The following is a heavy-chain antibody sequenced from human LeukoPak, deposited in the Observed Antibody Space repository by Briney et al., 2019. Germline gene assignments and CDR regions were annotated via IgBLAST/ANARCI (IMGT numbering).Heavy chain of an antibody. CDR2: ISSSSSYI. CDR1: GFTFSSYS. CDR3: ARGPRVGYSYGFTLLYFDY. J-gene: IGHJ4*02. D-gene: IGHD5-18*01. Sequence: GGSLRLSCAASGFTFSSYSMNWVRQAPGKGLEWVSSISSSSSYIYYADSVKGRFTISRDNAKNSLYLQMNSLRAEDTAVYYCARGPRVGYSYGFTLLYFDYWGQGTLVTASS. V-gene: IGHV3-21*01.